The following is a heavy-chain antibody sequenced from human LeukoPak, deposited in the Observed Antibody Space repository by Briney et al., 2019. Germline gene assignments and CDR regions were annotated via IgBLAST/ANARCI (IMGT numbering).Heavy chain of an antibody. J-gene: IGHJ5*02. CDR2: IYYSGST. Sequence: SETLSLTCTVSGGSISSYYWSWIRQPPGKGLEWIGYIYYSGSTSYNPSLKSRVTISVDTSKNQFSLKLSSVTAADTAVYYCARGGYSSINWFDPWGQGTLVTVSS. D-gene: IGHD6-13*01. V-gene: IGHV4-59*01. CDR1: GGSISSYY. CDR3: ARGGYSSINWFDP.